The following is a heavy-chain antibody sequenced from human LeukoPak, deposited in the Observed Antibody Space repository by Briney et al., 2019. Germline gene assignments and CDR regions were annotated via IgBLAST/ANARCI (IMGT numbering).Heavy chain of an antibody. CDR3: ARSTYGDTAFDI. J-gene: IGHJ3*02. CDR1: GFTFSTYG. CDR2: IWYDGSNK. D-gene: IGHD4-17*01. V-gene: IGHV3-33*01. Sequence: GGSLRLSCAASGFTFSTYGMHWVRQAPGKGLEWVAFIWYDGSNKYYADSVKGRFTISRDNSKNTLYLQMNSLRAEDTAVYYCARSTYGDTAFDIWGQGTMVTVSS.